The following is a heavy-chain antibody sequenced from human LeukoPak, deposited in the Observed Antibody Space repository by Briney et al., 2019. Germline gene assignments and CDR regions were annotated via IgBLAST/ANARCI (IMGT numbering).Heavy chain of an antibody. CDR1: GFTFSNAC. J-gene: IGHJ3*02. Sequence: GGSLRLFCAASGFTFSNACMSWVRQARGKGLEWVRRIKSKTDGGTTDYAAPVKGSVTISRDDSKNTLYLQMNSLKTEDTAVYYCTTDRGSGNIWGQGTMVTVSS. CDR3: TTDRGSGNI. V-gene: IGHV3-15*01. D-gene: IGHD3-10*01. CDR2: IKSKTDGGTT.